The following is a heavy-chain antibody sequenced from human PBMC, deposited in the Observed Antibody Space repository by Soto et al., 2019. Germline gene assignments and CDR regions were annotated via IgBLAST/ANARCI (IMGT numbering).Heavy chain of an antibody. D-gene: IGHD2-15*01. CDR1: GFTFSSYA. V-gene: IGHV3-23*01. J-gene: IGHJ2*01. CDR3: AKARWRYFDL. Sequence: EVQLLESGGGLVQPGGSLRLSCATSGFTFSSYAMSWVRQAPGKGLEWVSAISGSGGSTYYEDSVKGRFTISRDNSKNTLYLQMNSLRAADTAVYYCAKARWRYFDLWGRGTLVTVSS. CDR2: ISGSGGST.